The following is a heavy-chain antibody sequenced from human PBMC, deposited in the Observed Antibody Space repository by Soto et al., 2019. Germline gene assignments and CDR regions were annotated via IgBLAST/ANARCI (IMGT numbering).Heavy chain of an antibody. CDR1: GYCITSYW. CDR3: ARVYGSGRDWFDP. V-gene: IGHV5-51*01. CDR2: IYPGDSDT. D-gene: IGHD3-10*01. J-gene: IGHJ5*02. Sequence: PGESLKISRKGCGYCITSYWMAWVRQMPGKGLEWMGIIYPGDSDTKYSPSFQGQVSMSADKSISTAYLQWSSLKASDSAMYYCARVYGSGRDWFDPWGQGTLVTAPQ.